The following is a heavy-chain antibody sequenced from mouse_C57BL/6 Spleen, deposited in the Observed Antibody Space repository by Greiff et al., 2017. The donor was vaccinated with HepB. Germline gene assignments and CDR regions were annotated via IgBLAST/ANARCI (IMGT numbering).Heavy chain of an antibody. CDR2: IHPNSGST. CDR3: ARGDYYDYDFAY. J-gene: IGHJ3*01. Sequence: VQLQQPGAELVKPGASVKLSCKASGYTFTSYWMHWVKQRPGQGLEWIGMIHPNSGSTNYNEKFKSKATLTVDKSSSTAYMQLSSLTSEDSAVYYCARGDYYDYDFAYWGQGTLVTVSA. CDR1: GYTFTSYW. D-gene: IGHD2-4*01. V-gene: IGHV1-64*01.